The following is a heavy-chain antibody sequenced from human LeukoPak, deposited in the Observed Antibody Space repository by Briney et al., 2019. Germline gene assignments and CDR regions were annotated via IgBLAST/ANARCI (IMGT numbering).Heavy chain of an antibody. V-gene: IGHV1-3*01. J-gene: IGHJ5*02. D-gene: IGHD2-15*01. Sequence: ASVKVSCKASGYTFTSYAMHWVRQAPGQRLEWMGWINAGNGNTKYSQKFQGRVTITRDTSASTAYMELSSLRSEDTAVYYCARGGEDIVVVVAATNWFDPWGQGTLVTVSS. CDR1: GYTFTSYA. CDR3: ARGGEDIVVVVAATNWFDP. CDR2: INAGNGNT.